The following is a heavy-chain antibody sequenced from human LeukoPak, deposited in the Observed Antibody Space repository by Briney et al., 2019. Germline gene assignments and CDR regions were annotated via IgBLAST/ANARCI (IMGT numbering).Heavy chain of an antibody. D-gene: IGHD6-6*01. Sequence: GGSLRLSCAASGFTFSSYGMHWVRQAPGKGLEWVAVISFDGSYKYYADSVKGRFTISRDNSKNTLYLQMNSLRAEDTAVYYCARGSSSGYAFDIWGQGTMVTVSS. CDR3: ARGSSSGYAFDI. CDR1: GFTFSSYG. CDR2: ISFDGSYK. V-gene: IGHV3-30*03. J-gene: IGHJ3*02.